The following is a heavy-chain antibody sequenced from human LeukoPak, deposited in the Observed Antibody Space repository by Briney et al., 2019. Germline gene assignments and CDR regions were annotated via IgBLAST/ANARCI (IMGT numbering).Heavy chain of an antibody. CDR3: AKDPGSYYFDY. D-gene: IGHD1-26*01. Sequence: GGSLRLSCTVSGLTVSSNSMSWVRQAPGKGLEWVSFIYSDNTHYSDSVKGRFTISRDNSKNTLYLQMNSLRAEDTAVYYCAKDPGSYYFDYWGQGTLVTVSS. J-gene: IGHJ4*02. V-gene: IGHV3-53*01. CDR1: GLTVSSNS. CDR2: IYSDNT.